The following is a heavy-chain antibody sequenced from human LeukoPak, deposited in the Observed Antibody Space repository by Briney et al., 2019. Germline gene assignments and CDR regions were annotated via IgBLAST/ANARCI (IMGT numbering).Heavy chain of an antibody. CDR2: IKQDGSEK. CDR3: AREGASSGSYYDYYYGMDV. Sequence: GGSLRLSCAASGFTFSSYWMSWVRQAPGKGLEWVANIKQDGSEKYYVDSVKGRFTISRDNAKNSLYLQMNSLRAEDTAVYYCAREGASSGSYYDYYYGMDVWGQGTTVTVSS. J-gene: IGHJ6*02. V-gene: IGHV3-7*01. D-gene: IGHD1-26*01. CDR1: GFTFSSYW.